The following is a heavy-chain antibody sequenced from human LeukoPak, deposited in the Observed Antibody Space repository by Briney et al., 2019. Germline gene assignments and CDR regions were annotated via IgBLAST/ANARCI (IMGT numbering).Heavy chain of an antibody. CDR2: INQGGGEK. J-gene: IGHJ3*02. V-gene: IGHV3-7*01. CDR3: ASDRHYGPGGAALDI. Sequence: GGSLRLSCAASGFTFSSYWMSWVRQAQGKGPEWVGNINQGGGEKYHVDSVKGRFTISRDNAKNSLYLQVDSLRAEDTAVYYCASDRHYGPGGAALDIWGQGTMVTVSS. CDR1: GFTFSSYW. D-gene: IGHD4-17*01.